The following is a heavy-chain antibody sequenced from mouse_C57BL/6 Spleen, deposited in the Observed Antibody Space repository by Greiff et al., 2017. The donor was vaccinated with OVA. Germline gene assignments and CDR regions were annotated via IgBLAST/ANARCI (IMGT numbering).Heavy chain of an antibody. V-gene: IGHV5-9-1*02. CDR1: GFTFSSYA. D-gene: IGHD2-2*01. CDR2: ISSGGDYI. J-gene: IGHJ2*01. CDR3: TRDGYDAYFDY. Sequence: EVKLVESGEGLVKPGGSLKLSCAASGFTFSSYAMSWVRQTPEKRLEWVAYISSGGDYIYYADTVKGRFTISRDNARNTLYLQMSSLKSEDTAMYYCTRDGYDAYFDYWGQGTTLTVSS.